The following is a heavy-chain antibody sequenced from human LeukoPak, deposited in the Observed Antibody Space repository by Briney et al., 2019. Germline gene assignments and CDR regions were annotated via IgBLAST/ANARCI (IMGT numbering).Heavy chain of an antibody. J-gene: IGHJ6*02. CDR1: GYTFTSYD. CDR3: ARGQYLRYSSSWLGDYGMDV. Sequence: ASVKVSCKASGYTFTSYDINWVRQATGQGLEWMGWMNPNSGNTGYAQKFQGRVTMTRNTSISTAYMELSSLRSEDTAVYYCARGQYLRYSSSWLGDYGMDVWGQGTTVTVSS. D-gene: IGHD6-13*01. V-gene: IGHV1-8*01. CDR2: MNPNSGNT.